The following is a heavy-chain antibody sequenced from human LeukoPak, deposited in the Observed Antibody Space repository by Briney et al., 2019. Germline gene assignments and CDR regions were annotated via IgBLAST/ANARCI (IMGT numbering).Heavy chain of an antibody. CDR3: ARLAYYYGSGSYPTNYYFDY. Sequence: SETLSLTCAVYGGSFSGYYWSWIRQPPGKGLEWIGEINHSGSTNYNPSLKSRVTISVDTSKNQFSLKLSSVTAADTAVYYCARLAYYYGSGSYPTNYYFDYWGQGTLVTVSS. V-gene: IGHV4-34*01. CDR1: GGSFSGYY. CDR2: INHSGST. D-gene: IGHD3-10*01. J-gene: IGHJ4*02.